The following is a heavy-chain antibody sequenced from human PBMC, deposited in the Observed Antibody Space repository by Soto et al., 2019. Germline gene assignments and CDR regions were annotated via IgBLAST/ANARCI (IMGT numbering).Heavy chain of an antibody. V-gene: IGHV3-33*01. CDR2: IVNHGGRK. J-gene: IGHJ5*01. Sequence: QVQLVESGGGVVQPGTSLRLSCAASGFLFSRFGMHWVRQAPGKGLEWVAVIVNHGGRKDYADSVRGRFTISRDNSRNTLFRERSSLRVEKTVKYSGARDEKYAANGLDSWGQGTWVPSPQ. CDR3: ARDEKYAANGLDS. CDR1: GFLFSRFG.